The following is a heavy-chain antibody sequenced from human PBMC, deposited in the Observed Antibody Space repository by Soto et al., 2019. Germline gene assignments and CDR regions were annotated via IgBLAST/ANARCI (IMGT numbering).Heavy chain of an antibody. CDR2: IYTSGST. V-gene: IGHV4-4*07. CDR1: GGSIRSYY. Sequence: LETLSLTCTVSGGSIRSYYWNWIRQPAGKGLEWIGRIYTSGSTNYNPSLKSRVTMLVDTSKNQFSLKLSPVTAADTAVYYCAGIAEAIYYGMDVWGQGTTVTVSS. CDR3: AGIAEAIYYGMDV. J-gene: IGHJ6*02. D-gene: IGHD6-13*01.